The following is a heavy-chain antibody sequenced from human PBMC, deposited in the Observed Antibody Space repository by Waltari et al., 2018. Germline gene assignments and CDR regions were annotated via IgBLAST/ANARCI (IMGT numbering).Heavy chain of an antibody. CDR3: ARPSRENWFDP. V-gene: IGHV4-39*01. Sequence: QLHLQESGPGLLKPSETLSLTCTVSGGSLFGDSYYWAWLRQPPGKGLEFIGNIYQSGNALYNPSLKSRVTMSADTSKNQISLRLTSVTAADTAMYYCARPSRENWFDPWGQGTLVIVSS. CDR2: IYQSGNA. CDR1: GGSLFGDSYY. J-gene: IGHJ5*02.